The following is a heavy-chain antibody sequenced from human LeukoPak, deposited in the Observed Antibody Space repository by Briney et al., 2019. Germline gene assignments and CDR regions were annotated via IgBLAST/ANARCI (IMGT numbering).Heavy chain of an antibody. CDR2: ISSSSSYI. CDR1: GFTFSSYS. J-gene: IGHJ6*02. Sequence: GGSLRLSCAASGFTFSSYSMNWVRQAPRKGLEWVSSISSSSSYIYHADSVKGRFTISRDNAKNSLYLQMNSLRAEDTAVYYCARDINCSSTSCYIYYYYYYGMDVWGQGTTVTVSS. CDR3: ARDINCSSTSCYIYYYYYYGMDV. V-gene: IGHV3-21*01. D-gene: IGHD2-2*02.